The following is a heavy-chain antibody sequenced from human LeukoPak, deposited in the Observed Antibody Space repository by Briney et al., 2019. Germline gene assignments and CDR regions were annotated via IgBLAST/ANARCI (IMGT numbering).Heavy chain of an antibody. V-gene: IGHV3-20*04. CDR1: GFAFDDYG. D-gene: IGHD5-18*01. CDR2: INWNGDST. CDR3: AGGIQLWLGAFDI. J-gene: IGHJ3*02. Sequence: PGGSLRLSCAASGFAFDDYGMSWVRQAPGKGLEWVSGINWNGDSTGYADSVKGRFTISRDNAKSSLYLQMNSLRAEDTALYYCAGGIQLWLGAFDIWGQGTMVTVSS.